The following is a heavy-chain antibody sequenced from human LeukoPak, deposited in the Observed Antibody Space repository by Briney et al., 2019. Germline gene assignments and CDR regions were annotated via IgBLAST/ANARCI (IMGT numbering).Heavy chain of an antibody. CDR3: ARVPFLRYDFWSGHPVYMDV. Sequence: SETLSLTCAVYGGSFSGYYWSWIRQPPGKGLEWIGEINHSGSTNYNPSLKSRVTISVDTSKNQFSLKLSSVTAAHTAVYYCARVPFLRYDFWSGHPVYMDVWGKGTTVTVSS. V-gene: IGHV4-34*01. J-gene: IGHJ6*03. CDR2: INHSGST. D-gene: IGHD3-3*01. CDR1: GGSFSGYY.